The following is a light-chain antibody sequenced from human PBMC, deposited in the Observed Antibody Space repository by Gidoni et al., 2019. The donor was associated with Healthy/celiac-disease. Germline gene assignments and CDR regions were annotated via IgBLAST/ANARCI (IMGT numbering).Light chain of an antibody. Sequence: QSVLTQPPSVSGAPGQRVTISCPGSSSNIGAGYDVHWYPQLPGTSPKLLIDGNSNRPSGVPDRSSCSKSGTSASRAITGLQAEDEADDYCQSYDSSLSGSRVFGGGTKLTVL. CDR1: SSNIGAGYD. CDR2: GNS. J-gene: IGLJ3*02. CDR3: QSYDSSLSGSRV. V-gene: IGLV1-40*01.